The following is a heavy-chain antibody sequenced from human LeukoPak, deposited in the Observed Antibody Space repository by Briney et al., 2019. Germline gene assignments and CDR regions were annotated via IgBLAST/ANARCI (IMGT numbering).Heavy chain of an antibody. Sequence: KPSQTLSLTCTVSGGSISSGSYYWSWIRQPAGKGLEWIGRIYTSGSTNYNPSLKSRVTISVDTSKNQFSLKLSSVTAADTAVYYCARVDLRYCSGGSCPFDYWAREPWSPSPQ. CDR1: GGSISSGSYY. V-gene: IGHV4-61*02. J-gene: IGHJ4*02. CDR2: IYTSGST. CDR3: ARVDLRYCSGGSCPFDY. D-gene: IGHD2-15*01.